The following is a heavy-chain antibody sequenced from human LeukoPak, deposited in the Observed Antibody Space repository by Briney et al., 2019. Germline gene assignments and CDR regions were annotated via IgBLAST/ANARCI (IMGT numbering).Heavy chain of an antibody. D-gene: IGHD1-26*01. J-gene: IGHJ3*02. Sequence: NPSETLSLTCTVSGGSMSSYYWSWIRQPPGKGLEWIGYIYDSGSTNYNPSLKSRVTISVDTSNNQFSLKLNSVTAADTAVYYCARHATSGIYRRPCDIWGQGTMVNVSS. V-gene: IGHV4-59*08. CDR1: GGSMSSYY. CDR3: ARHATSGIYRRPCDI. CDR2: IYDSGST.